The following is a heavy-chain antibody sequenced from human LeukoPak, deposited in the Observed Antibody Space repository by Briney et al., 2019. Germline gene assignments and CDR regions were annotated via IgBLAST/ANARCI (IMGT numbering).Heavy chain of an antibody. CDR2: IIPILGIA. D-gene: IGHD1-1*01. V-gene: IGHV1-69*04. CDR1: GGTFSSYA. CDR3: ARDLLTGTTAFDY. J-gene: IGHJ4*02. Sequence: SVKVSCKASGGTFSSYAISWVRQAPGQGLEWMGRIIPILGIANYAQKFQGRVTITADKSTSTAYMELSSLRSEDTAVYYCARDLLTGTTAFDYWGQGTLVTVSS.